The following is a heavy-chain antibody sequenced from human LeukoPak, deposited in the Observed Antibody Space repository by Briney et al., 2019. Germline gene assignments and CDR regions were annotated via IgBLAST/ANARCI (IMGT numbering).Heavy chain of an antibody. V-gene: IGHV1-3*01. Sequence: ASVKVSCKASGYTFTSYAMHWVRQAPGQRLEWMGWINAGNGNTKYSQKFQGRVTITRDTSASTAYMELSSPRSEDTAVYYCARVQINYGSGSSIGLDYWGQGTLVTVSS. CDR2: INAGNGNT. J-gene: IGHJ4*02. CDR1: GYTFTSYA. D-gene: IGHD3-10*01. CDR3: ARVQINYGSGSSIGLDY.